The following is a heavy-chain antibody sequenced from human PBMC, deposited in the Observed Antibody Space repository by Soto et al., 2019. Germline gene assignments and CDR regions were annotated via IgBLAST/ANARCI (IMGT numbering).Heavy chain of an antibody. Sequence: KTSETLSLTCTVSGGSISSYYWSWIRQPPGKGLEWIGYIYYSGSTNYNPSLKSRVTISVDTSKNQFSLKLSSVTAADTAVYYCARLGYYDSSGYYVGYWGQGTLVTVSS. D-gene: IGHD3-22*01. V-gene: IGHV4-59*08. J-gene: IGHJ4*02. CDR2: IYYSGST. CDR3: ARLGYYDSSGYYVGY. CDR1: GGSISSYY.